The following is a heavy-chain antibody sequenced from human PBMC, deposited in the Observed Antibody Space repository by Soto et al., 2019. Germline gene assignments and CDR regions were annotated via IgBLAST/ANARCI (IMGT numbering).Heavy chain of an antibody. CDR2: INHSGTI. J-gene: IGHJ6*02. Sequence: ETQSHTCAVYCVSFSGYYWTWIRQPPGKELEWIGEINHSGTINFNPSLKSRLTISLDTSKKHFSPKLSSVTDADTAAYYCARADRTLGRCYSLYGWVQGTAVTVTS. V-gene: IGHV4-34*01. CDR3: ARADRTLGRCYSLYG. D-gene: IGHD4-4*01. CDR1: CVSFSGYY.